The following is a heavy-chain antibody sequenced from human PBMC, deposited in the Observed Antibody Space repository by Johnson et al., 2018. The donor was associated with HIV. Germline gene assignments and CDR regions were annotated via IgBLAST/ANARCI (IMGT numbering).Heavy chain of an antibody. CDR2: ISYDGSKR. V-gene: IGHV3-30*04. CDR1: GFTFSRHG. D-gene: IGHD6-13*01. Sequence: QVQLVESGGGVVQPGRSLRLSCAASGFTFSRHGMHWGRQAPGKGLEWVAVISYDGSKRNYADSVKGRFTISRDSSKNTLYLQMNSLRAEDTAVYYCAKDTSSSWSLDAFDIWGQGTMVTVSS. CDR3: AKDTSSSWSLDAFDI. J-gene: IGHJ3*02.